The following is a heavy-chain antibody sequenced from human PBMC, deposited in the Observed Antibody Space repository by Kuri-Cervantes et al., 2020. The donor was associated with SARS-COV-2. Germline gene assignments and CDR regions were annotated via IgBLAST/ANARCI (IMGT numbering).Heavy chain of an antibody. CDR2: INHSGST. V-gene: IGHV4-34*01. D-gene: IGHD2/OR15-2a*01. CDR1: GGSFSGYY. Sequence: TLSLPCAVYGGSFSGYYWSWIRQPPGKGLEWIGEINHSGSTNYNPSLKSRVTISVDTSKNQFSLKLSSVTAADTAVYYGARAVKRFDYWGQGTLVTVSS. J-gene: IGHJ4*02. CDR3: ARAVKRFDY.